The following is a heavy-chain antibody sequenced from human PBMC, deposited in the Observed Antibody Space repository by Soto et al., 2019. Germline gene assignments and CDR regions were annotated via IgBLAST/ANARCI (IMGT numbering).Heavy chain of an antibody. CDR1: GYSFTSYW. V-gene: IGHV5-51*01. CDR2: IYPGDSDT. D-gene: IGHD3-10*01. CDR3: ARDGGSGNGHLPSPYYYYGMDV. Sequence: GESKISCKGSGYSFTSYWIGWVRQMPGKGLEWMGIIYPGDSDTRYSPSFQGQVTLSADKSICTAYLQWSSLKASDTAMYYCARDGGSGNGHLPSPYYYYGMDVWGQGTTVTVSS. J-gene: IGHJ6*02.